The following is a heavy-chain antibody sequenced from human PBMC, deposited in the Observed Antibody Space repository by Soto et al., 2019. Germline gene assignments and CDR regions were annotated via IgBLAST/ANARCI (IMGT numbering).Heavy chain of an antibody. D-gene: IGHD5-18*01. J-gene: IGHJ4*02. CDR1: GFTLSDHY. CDR3: TRVVQYSYST. Sequence: EVQLVESGGGLVQPGGSLRLSCAASGFTLSDHYMDWVRQAPGKGLEWVGRTRNKANSYTTEYAASVQGRFTISRDDSENSVYLQMNSLKTEDTAVYYCTRVVQYSYSTWGQGTLVTVSS. CDR2: TRNKANSYTT. V-gene: IGHV3-72*01.